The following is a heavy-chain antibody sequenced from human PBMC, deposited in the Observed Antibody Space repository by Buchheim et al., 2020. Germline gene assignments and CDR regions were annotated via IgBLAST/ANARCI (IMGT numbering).Heavy chain of an antibody. Sequence: QLQLQESGSGLVKPSQTLSLTCAVSGGSISSGGYSWSWIRQPPGKGLEWIGYIYHSGSTYYNPSLKGRVTISVHRSKNQFSLRLSSVTAADTAVYYCARAVSDFWGALGAFDYWGQGTL. CDR2: IYHSGST. D-gene: IGHD3-3*01. J-gene: IGHJ4*02. V-gene: IGHV4-30-2*01. CDR1: GGSISSGGYS. CDR3: ARAVSDFWGALGAFDY.